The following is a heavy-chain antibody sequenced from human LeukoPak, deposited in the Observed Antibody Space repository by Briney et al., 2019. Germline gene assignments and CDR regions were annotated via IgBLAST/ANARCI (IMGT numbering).Heavy chain of an antibody. J-gene: IGHJ3*02. D-gene: IGHD5-24*01. CDR2: INHRGST. CDR3: AREMSPGAFDI. V-gene: IGHV4-34*01. Sequence: PAETLSLTCAVYGGSFSGYYWSWIRQPPGKGLEWIGEINHRGSTNYNPYVKSRVTISVDTSKSQFSLKLSSVTAADTAVYYCAREMSPGAFDIWGQGTMVTVSS. CDR1: GGSFSGYY.